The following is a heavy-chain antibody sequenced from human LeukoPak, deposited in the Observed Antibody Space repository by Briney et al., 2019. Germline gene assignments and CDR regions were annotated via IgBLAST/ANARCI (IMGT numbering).Heavy chain of an antibody. J-gene: IGHJ6*03. CDR3: ASPYSSSYYYYYMDV. V-gene: IGHV1-69*05. D-gene: IGHD6-6*01. CDR1: GYTFTSYY. Sequence: SVKVSCKASGYTFTSYYMHWVRQAPGQGLEWMGGIIPIFGTANYAQKFQGRVTITTDESTSTAYMELSSLRSEDTAVYYCASPYSSSYYYYYMDVWGKGTTVTVSS. CDR2: IIPIFGTA.